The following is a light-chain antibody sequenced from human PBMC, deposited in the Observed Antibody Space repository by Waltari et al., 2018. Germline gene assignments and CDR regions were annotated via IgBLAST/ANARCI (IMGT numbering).Light chain of an antibody. CDR2: DAS. J-gene: IGKJ1*01. CDR3: QQYGRSPWT. V-gene: IGKV3-20*01. CDR1: QSVSSNY. Sequence: FVLTQSPGTLSLSPGERVTLSCRASQSVSSNYLAWYQQKPGQAPRLLIYDASNRATGIADRFSGSGSGIDFTLTISRLGPEDVAVYYCQQYGRSPWTFGQGTKVEIK.